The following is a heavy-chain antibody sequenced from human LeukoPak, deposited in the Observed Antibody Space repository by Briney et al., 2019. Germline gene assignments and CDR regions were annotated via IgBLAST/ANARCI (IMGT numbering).Heavy chain of an antibody. CDR3: ASSSGGFNWFDP. V-gene: IGHV3-74*01. D-gene: IGHD3-22*01. CDR2: INSDGSST. Sequence: PGGSLRLSCAAPGFTFSRYWMHWVRQAPGKGLVWVSRINSDGSSTNYADSVKGRFTISRDNAKNTLYLQMNSLRVEDTAVYYCASSSGGFNWFDPWGQGTLVTVSS. CDR1: GFTFSRYW. J-gene: IGHJ5*02.